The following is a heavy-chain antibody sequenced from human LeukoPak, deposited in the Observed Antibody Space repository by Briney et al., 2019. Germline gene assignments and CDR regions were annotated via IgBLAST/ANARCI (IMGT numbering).Heavy chain of an antibody. Sequence: GGSLRLSCAGSGFIFRNYAMSWVRQAPGMGLEWVSALSGSGVGTNYADSVKGRFTISRDNSKNTLYLQMHSLRAEDTAVYYCAKNGRDDHDKYFFDFWGQGTQVTVSS. CDR3: AKNGRDDHDKYFFDF. J-gene: IGHJ4*02. D-gene: IGHD3-9*01. CDR1: GFIFRNYA. V-gene: IGHV3-23*01. CDR2: LSGSGVGT.